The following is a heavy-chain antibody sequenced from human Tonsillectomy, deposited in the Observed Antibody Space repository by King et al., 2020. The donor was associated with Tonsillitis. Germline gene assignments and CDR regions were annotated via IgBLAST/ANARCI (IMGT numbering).Heavy chain of an antibody. CDR2: IYWNDHK. J-gene: IGHJ3*02. CDR3: AHVVTAITYDAFDI. V-gene: IGHV2-5*01. Sequence: ITLKESGPTLVKPTQTLTLTCTFSGFSLSTSGVGVGWIRQPPGKALEWLALIYWNDHKRYSPSLKSRLTNTKDTSKNQVVLTMTNMDPVDTATYYCAHVVTAITYDAFDIWGQGTMVTVSS. CDR1: GFSLSTSGVG. D-gene: IGHD2-21*02.